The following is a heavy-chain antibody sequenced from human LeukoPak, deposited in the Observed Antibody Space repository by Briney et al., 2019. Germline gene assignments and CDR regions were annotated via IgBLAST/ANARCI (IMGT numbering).Heavy chain of an antibody. CDR3: ASGNYDYVWGSYRYDPGHRAWDY. V-gene: IGHV4-34*01. CDR1: GGSFSGYY. Sequence: PSETRSLTCAVYGGSFSGYYWSWIRQPPGKGLEWIGEINHSGSTNYNPSLKSRVTISVDTSNNQFSLKLSSVTAADTAVYYCASGNYDYVWGSYRYDPGHRAWDYWGQGTLVTVSS. D-gene: IGHD3-16*02. CDR2: INHSGST. J-gene: IGHJ4*02.